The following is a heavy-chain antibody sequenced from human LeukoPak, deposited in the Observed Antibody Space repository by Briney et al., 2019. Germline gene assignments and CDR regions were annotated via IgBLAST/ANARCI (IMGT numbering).Heavy chain of an antibody. CDR3: ASPSNVDTSAFDY. J-gene: IGHJ4*02. Sequence: PGGSLRLSCAASGFTFSSYEMNWGRQAPGKGLEWVSYISSSGSTIYYADSVKGRFTISRDNAKNSLYLQMNSLRAEDTAVYYCASPSNVDTSAFDYWGQGTLVTVSS. V-gene: IGHV3-48*03. CDR2: ISSSGSTI. D-gene: IGHD5-18*01. CDR1: GFTFSSYE.